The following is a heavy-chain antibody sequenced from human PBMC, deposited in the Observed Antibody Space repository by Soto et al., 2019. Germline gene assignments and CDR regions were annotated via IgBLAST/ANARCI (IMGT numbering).Heavy chain of an antibody. CDR3: ARDPGYSSS. V-gene: IGHV3-21*01. J-gene: IGHJ4*02. Sequence: EVQLVESGGGLVKPGGSLRLCYAASGFTLSSYSMNWVRQAPGKGLEWVSSISSSDSYIYYADSVKGRFTISRDNAKNSLYLQMNSLRAEDTAVYNCARDPGYSSSWGQGTLVTVSS. CDR1: GFTLSSYS. D-gene: IGHD6-13*01. CDR2: ISSSDSYI.